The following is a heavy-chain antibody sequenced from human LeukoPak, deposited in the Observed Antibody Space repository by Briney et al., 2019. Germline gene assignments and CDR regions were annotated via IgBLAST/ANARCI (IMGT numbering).Heavy chain of an antibody. CDR3: TRRSRDVYNSDAFDM. J-gene: IGHJ3*02. CDR1: GFTSSGSA. Sequence: GGSLRLSCAASGFTSSGSAMHWVRQASGKGLEWVGRIRNKANSYATGYAASVKGRFTISRDDSKNTAYLQMNSLKTEDTAVYYCTRRSRDVYNSDAFDMWGQGTLVTVSS. V-gene: IGHV3-73*01. CDR2: IRNKANSYAT. D-gene: IGHD5-24*01.